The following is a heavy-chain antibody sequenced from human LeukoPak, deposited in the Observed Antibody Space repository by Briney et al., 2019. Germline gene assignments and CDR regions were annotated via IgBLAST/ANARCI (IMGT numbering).Heavy chain of an antibody. CDR1: GFTFSSYA. J-gene: IGHJ4*02. CDR3: AKSSYYDTSGYYREYYFDY. CDR2: ISGSGGST. D-gene: IGHD3-22*01. Sequence: GGSLRLSCAASGFTFSSYAMSWVRKAPGKGLEWVSGISGSGGSTYYADSVKGRFTISRDNTKNTLYLQMNSLRAEDTAVYYCAKSSYYDTSGYYREYYFDYWGQGTLVTVSS. V-gene: IGHV3-23*01.